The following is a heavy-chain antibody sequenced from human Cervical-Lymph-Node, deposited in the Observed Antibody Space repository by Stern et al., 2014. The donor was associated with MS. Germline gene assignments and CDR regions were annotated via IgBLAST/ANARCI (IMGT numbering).Heavy chain of an antibody. Sequence: EVQLVESGGGLVQPGGSLRLSCAASGFTFSNHWMNWVRQAPGQGLEWVANIKQDGSEDYYVDSVKGRFTISRDNAKNSLYLQMNSLRAEDTAVYYCSRGVQGGFWGQGTLVTVSS. CDR1: GFTFSNHW. CDR3: SRGVQGGF. J-gene: IGHJ4*02. CDR2: IKQDGSED. D-gene: IGHD6-25*01. V-gene: IGHV3-7*01.